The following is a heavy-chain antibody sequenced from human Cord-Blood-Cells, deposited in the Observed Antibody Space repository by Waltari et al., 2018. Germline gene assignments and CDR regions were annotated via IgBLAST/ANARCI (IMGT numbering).Heavy chain of an antibody. Sequence: QVQLQQWGAGLLKPSETLSLTCAVYGGSFSGYYWSWIRQPPGKGLEWIGEINHSGSTNYNPSLKSRVTISVDTSKNQFSLKLSSVTAADTAVYYCARGAIFGTAVGAFDIWGQGTMVTVSS. D-gene: IGHD3-3*01. V-gene: IGHV4-34*01. CDR2: INHSGST. J-gene: IGHJ3*02. CDR3: ARGAIFGTAVGAFDI. CDR1: GGSFSGYY.